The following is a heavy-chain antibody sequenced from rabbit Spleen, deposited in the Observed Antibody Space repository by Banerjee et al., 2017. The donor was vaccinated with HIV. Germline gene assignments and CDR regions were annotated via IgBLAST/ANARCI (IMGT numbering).Heavy chain of an antibody. CDR2: IYGGSSGST. Sequence: QSLEESGGDLVKPGASLTLTCKASGFSFSSSYYMCWVRQATGKGLECIACIYGGSSGSTYYASWAKGRFTISKTSSTTVTLQMTSLTAADTATYFCARGSATMTLVITGYYLSLWGPGTLVTVS. D-gene: IGHD2-1*01. CDR1: GFSFSSSYY. V-gene: IGHV1S40*01. J-gene: IGHJ4*01. CDR3: ARGSATMTLVITGYYLSL.